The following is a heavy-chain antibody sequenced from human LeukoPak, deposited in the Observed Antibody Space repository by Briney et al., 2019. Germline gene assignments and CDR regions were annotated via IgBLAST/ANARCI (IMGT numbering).Heavy chain of an antibody. Sequence: PAETLSLTCSVQGSSLTGYYWSWIRQPPGKGREWIGERNHRGSSYFNPSFESRVTISLDMSRKQSSLTMTSVTAAETAFYYCARGSGSYSGAADYWGQGTLVTVSS. CDR2: RNHRGSS. J-gene: IGHJ4*02. V-gene: IGHV4-34*01. CDR1: GSSLTGYY. CDR3: ARGSGSYSGAADY. D-gene: IGHD6-19*01.